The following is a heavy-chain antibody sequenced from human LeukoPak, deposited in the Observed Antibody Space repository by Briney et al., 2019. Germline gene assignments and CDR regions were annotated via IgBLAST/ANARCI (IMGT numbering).Heavy chain of an antibody. D-gene: IGHD1-1*01. CDR3: ASGTQWTDAFDI. J-gene: IGHJ3*02. V-gene: IGHV3-30*02. CDR2: IRYDGSNK. CDR1: GFTFSSYG. Sequence: GGSLRLSCAASGFTFSSYGMHWVRQAPGKGLEWVAFIRYDGSNKYYADSVKGRFTISRDNSKNTLYLQMNSLRAEDTAVYYCASGTQWTDAFDIWGQGTMVTVSS.